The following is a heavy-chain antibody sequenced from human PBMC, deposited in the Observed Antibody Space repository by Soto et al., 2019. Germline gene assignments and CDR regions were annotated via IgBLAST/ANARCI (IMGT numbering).Heavy chain of an antibody. D-gene: IGHD4-17*01. CDR2: IWYDGSNK. CDR3: ARTDYGGTYFDY. CDR1: GFTFSSYG. V-gene: IGHV3-33*01. J-gene: IGHJ4*02. Sequence: QVQLVESGGGVVQPGRSLRLSCAASGFTFSSYGMHWVRQAPGKGLEWVAVIWYDGSNKYYADSVKGRFTISRDNSKNTLYLQMNRLRAEDTAVYYWARTDYGGTYFDYWGQGTLVTLSS.